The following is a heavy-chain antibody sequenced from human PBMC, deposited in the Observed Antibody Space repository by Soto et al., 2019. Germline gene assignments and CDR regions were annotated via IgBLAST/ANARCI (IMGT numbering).Heavy chain of an antibody. CDR2: IYYSGST. J-gene: IGHJ6*03. D-gene: IGHD6-6*01. CDR3: AAPYSSSFPYYYYMDV. Sequence: QLQLQESGPGLVKPSETLSLTCTVSGGSISSSSYYWGWIRQPPGKGLEWIGSIYYSGSTYYNPSLKSRVTISVDTSKNQFSLKLSSVTAADTAVYYCAAPYSSSFPYYYYMDVWGKGTTVTVSS. CDR1: GGSISSSSYY. V-gene: IGHV4-39*01.